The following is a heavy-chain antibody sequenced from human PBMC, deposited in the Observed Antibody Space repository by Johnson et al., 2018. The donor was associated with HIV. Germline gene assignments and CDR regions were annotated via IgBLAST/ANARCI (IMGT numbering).Heavy chain of an antibody. Sequence: VQLVESGGGLVQPGGSLRLSCVVSGFTFSNYWMHWVRQAPGKGLVWVSRIKSDGSSINYVDSVKGRFTISRDNAKNTLYLQMNSLRTEDTAVYYCARGSTMRVSAFDLWGQGTMVTVSS. V-gene: IGHV3-74*02. D-gene: IGHD3-22*01. CDR2: IKSDGSSI. CDR3: ARGSTMRVSAFDL. J-gene: IGHJ3*01. CDR1: GFTFSNYW.